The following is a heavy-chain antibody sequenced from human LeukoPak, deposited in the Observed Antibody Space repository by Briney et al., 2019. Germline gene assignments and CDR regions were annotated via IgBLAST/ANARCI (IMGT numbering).Heavy chain of an antibody. D-gene: IGHD5-24*01. CDR2: ISPSGDRP. CDR3: AKDGAWLQYDD. J-gene: IGHJ4*02. CDR1: GFTFSSHG. Sequence: GGTLRLSCAASGFTFSSHGMNWVRQAPGKGLEWVSGISPSGDRPYYADSVKGRFTISRDNSKNMLYLQMNSLRVEDAAVYYCAKDGAWLQYDDWGQGILVTVSS. V-gene: IGHV3-23*01.